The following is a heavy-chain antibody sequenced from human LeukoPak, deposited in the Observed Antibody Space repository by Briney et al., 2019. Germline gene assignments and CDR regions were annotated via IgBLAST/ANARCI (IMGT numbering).Heavy chain of an antibody. Sequence: PSETLSLTCTVSGGSISSSSYYWGWIRQPPGKGLEWIGSIYYSGSTYYNPSLKSRVTISVDTSKNQFSLKLSSVTAADTAVYYCARGGWGRRRIVVVVAATGNYFDYWGQGTLVTVSS. CDR2: IYYSGST. J-gene: IGHJ4*02. D-gene: IGHD2-15*01. CDR3: ARGGWGRRRIVVVVAATGNYFDY. V-gene: IGHV4-39*07. CDR1: GGSISSSSYY.